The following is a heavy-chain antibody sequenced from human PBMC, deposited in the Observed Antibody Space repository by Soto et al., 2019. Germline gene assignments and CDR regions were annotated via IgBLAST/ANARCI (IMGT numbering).Heavy chain of an antibody. V-gene: IGHV4-61*01. CDR1: GGSVSSGSYH. Sequence: QVQLQESGPGLVKPSETLSLTCTVSGGSVSSGSYHWGWTRQPPGKGLEWIGYIYHSGSTNYNPSLKSRVTISVDTSKNQFSLSLTSVTAADTAVYYCARLSAAWFDPWGQGTLVTVAS. J-gene: IGHJ5*02. CDR2: IYHSGST. D-gene: IGHD6-19*01. CDR3: ARLSAAWFDP.